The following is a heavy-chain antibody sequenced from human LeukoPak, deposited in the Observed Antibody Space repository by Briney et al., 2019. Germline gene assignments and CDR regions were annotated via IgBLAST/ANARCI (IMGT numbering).Heavy chain of an antibody. D-gene: IGHD3-16*01. CDR1: GYTFTSYG. CDR2: ISAYNGNT. J-gene: IGHJ4*02. CDR3: ARGDLYGHFDY. Sequence: ASVKVSCKASGYTFTSYGISWVRQAPGQGLEWMGWISAYNGNTDYAQKFQGRVTMTTDTSTTTAYMELRSLKSDDTAVYYCARGDLYGHFDYWGQGALVTVSS. V-gene: IGHV1-18*01.